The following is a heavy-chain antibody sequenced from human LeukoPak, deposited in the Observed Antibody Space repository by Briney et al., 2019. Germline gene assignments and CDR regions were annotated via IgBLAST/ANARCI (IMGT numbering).Heavy chain of an antibody. CDR3: ARDRGRRYYDSSGYQPFDY. Sequence: SVKVSCKASGGTFSSYTISWVRQAPGQGLEWMGRIIPILGIANYAQKFQGRVTITADKSTSTAYKELSSLRSEDTAVYYCARDRGRRYYDSSGYQPFDYWGQGTLVTVSS. CDR1: GGTFSSYT. CDR2: IIPILGIA. D-gene: IGHD3-22*01. J-gene: IGHJ4*02. V-gene: IGHV1-69*04.